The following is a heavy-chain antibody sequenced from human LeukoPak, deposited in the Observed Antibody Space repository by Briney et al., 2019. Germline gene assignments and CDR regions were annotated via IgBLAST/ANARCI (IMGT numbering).Heavy chain of an antibody. D-gene: IGHD3-22*01. J-gene: IGHJ4*02. CDR3: AKADEAGYYDSSGYYLDY. CDR1: GFTFDDYG. V-gene: IGHV3-23*01. CDR2: ISGSGGST. Sequence: GGSLRLSCAASGFTFDDYGMSWVRQAPGKGLEWVSAISGSGGSTYYADSVKGRFTISRDNSKNTLYLQMNSLRAEDTAVYYCAKADEAGYYDSSGYYLDYWGQGTLVTVSS.